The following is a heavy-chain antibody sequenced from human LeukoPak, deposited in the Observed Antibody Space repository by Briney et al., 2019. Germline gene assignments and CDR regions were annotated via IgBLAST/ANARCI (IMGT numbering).Heavy chain of an antibody. CDR2: IKQDGSEK. CDR3: ARDLPLWFGESPTYNWFDP. Sequence: GGSLRLSCAASGFTFSSYWMSWVRQAPGKGREWVANIKQDGSEKYYVDSVKGRFTISRDNAKNSLYLQMNSLRAEDTAVYYCARDLPLWFGESPTYNWFDPWGQGTLVTVSS. V-gene: IGHV3-7*01. J-gene: IGHJ5*02. CDR1: GFTFSSYW. D-gene: IGHD3-10*01.